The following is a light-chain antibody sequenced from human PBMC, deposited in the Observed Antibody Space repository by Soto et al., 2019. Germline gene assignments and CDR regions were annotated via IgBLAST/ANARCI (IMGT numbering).Light chain of an antibody. J-gene: IGLJ1*01. CDR3: SLYISGSTYV. CDR2: EVH. V-gene: IGLV2-18*01. CDR1: SSEVGSYNR. Sequence: QSALSQPPSVSGSPGQSDTIPCTGTSSEVGSYNRLSWYQQPPGTAPKLIMYEVHTRPSGGPDRFSGSKSFITAYLTISGLQAEDEADYFCSLYISGSTYVFGTGTKVAVL.